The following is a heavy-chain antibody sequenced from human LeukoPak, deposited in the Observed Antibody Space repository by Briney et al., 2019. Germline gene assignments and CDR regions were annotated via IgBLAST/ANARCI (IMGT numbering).Heavy chain of an antibody. V-gene: IGHV3-7*01. J-gene: IGHJ3*02. CDR3: AITYCSSTSCHMPDAFDI. CDR1: GFTFSSYW. Sequence: PGGSLRLSCAASGFTFSSYWMSWVRQAPGKGLEWVANIKQDGSEKYYVDSVKGRFTISRDNAKNSLCLQMNSLRAEDTAVYYCAITYCSSTSCHMPDAFDIWGQGTMVTVSS. D-gene: IGHD2-2*01. CDR2: IKQDGSEK.